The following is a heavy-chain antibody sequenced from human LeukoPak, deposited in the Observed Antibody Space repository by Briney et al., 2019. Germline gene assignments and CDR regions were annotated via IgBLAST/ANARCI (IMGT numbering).Heavy chain of an antibody. CDR2: INPSGGST. CDR1: GYTFTSYY. V-gene: IGHV1-46*01. J-gene: IGHJ4*02. CDR3: ARGGHRDGYTRPYYFDY. D-gene: IGHD5-24*01. Sequence: ASVKVSCKASGYTFTSYYMHWVRQAPGQGLEWMGIINPSGGSTSYAQKFQGRVTMTRDTSTSTVYMELGSLRSEDTAVYYCARGGHRDGYTRPYYFDYWGQGTLVTVSS.